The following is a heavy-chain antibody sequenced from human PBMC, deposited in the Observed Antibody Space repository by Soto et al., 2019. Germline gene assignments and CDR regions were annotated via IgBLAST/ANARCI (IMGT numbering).Heavy chain of an antibody. CDR3: ATERVAAAVRLTSWYFDL. V-gene: IGHV1-69*01. J-gene: IGHJ2*01. CDR2: IIPIFGTA. D-gene: IGHD6-13*01. Sequence: QVQLVQSGAEVKKPGSSVKVSCTASGGTFSSYAISWVRQAPGQGLEWMGGIIPIFGTANYAQKFQGRVTSTADESTSTAYMELSSLRSEDTAVYYCATERVAAAVRLTSWYFDLWGRGTLVTVSS. CDR1: GGTFSSYA.